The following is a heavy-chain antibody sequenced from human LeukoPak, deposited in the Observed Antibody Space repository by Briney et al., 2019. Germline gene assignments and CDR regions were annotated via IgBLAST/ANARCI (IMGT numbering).Heavy chain of an antibody. CDR2: IYVDGST. Sequence: GGSLRLSCAASGLRFSDYHMDWVRQAPGKGLQWVSVIYVDGSTYYADSVKGRITISRDNSRNTLYLQMNSLRAEDTAVYYCARDLATRQRTGLYDSWGQGALVTVSS. CDR3: ARDLATRQRTGLYDS. D-gene: IGHD3-16*02. V-gene: IGHV3-66*01. J-gene: IGHJ4*02. CDR1: GLRFSDYH.